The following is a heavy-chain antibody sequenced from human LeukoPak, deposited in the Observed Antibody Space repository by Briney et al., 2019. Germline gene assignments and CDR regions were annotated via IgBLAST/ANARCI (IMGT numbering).Heavy chain of an antibody. J-gene: IGHJ5*02. CDR2: INLNSGGT. Sequence: ASVKVSCKASGYTFTGYYMHWERQAPGQGLEWMGWINLNSGGTNYAQKFQGRVTMTRDTSISTAYMELRSLRSDDTAVYYCARMARIWFGESWYNWFDPWGQGTLVTVSS. D-gene: IGHD3-10*01. CDR1: GYTFTGYY. V-gene: IGHV1-2*02. CDR3: ARMARIWFGESWYNWFDP.